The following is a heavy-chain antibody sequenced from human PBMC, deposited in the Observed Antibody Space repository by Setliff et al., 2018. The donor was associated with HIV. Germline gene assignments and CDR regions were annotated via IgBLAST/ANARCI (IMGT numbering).Heavy chain of an antibody. J-gene: IGHJ4*02. CDR1: GFSNSA. D-gene: IGHD1-26*01. CDR2: IRSKANNYAT. CDR3: TRHRGSFDY. V-gene: IGHV3-73*01. Sequence: PGGSLRLSCAASGFSNSALHWVRQAPVKGLEWVGRIRSKANNYATEYGASVKGRFIIARDDSKNMAYLQMNSLRTEDTDIYYCTRHRGSFDYWGLGTLVTVSS.